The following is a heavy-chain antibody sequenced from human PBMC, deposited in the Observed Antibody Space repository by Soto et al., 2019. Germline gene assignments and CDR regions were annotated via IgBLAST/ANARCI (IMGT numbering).Heavy chain of an antibody. J-gene: IGHJ4*02. V-gene: IGHV1-69*06. Sequence: GASVNVSCKASGGTFSSYAISWVRQAPGQGVEWMGGIIPIFGTANYAQKFQGRVTITADKSTSTAYMELSSLRSEDTAVYYCARSGTDLDYWGQGTLVTVSS. CDR2: IIPIFGTA. CDR1: GGTFSSYA. D-gene: IGHD6-13*01. CDR3: ARSGTDLDY.